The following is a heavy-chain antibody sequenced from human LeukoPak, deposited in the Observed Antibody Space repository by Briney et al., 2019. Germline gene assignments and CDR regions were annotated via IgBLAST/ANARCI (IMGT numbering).Heavy chain of an antibody. D-gene: IGHD3-10*01. V-gene: IGHV4-30-4*07. CDR1: GGSITNALYS. CDR3: AGDYGSGSYRFDF. Sequence: SETLSLTCAVSGGSITNALYSWSWIRQPPEKGLEWIGYIYHSGSTTYNPSLKSRLTISLDTSKNQFSLNLNSVTAADTAVYYCAGDYGSGSYRFDFWGQGSLVTVSS. J-gene: IGHJ4*02. CDR2: IYHSGST.